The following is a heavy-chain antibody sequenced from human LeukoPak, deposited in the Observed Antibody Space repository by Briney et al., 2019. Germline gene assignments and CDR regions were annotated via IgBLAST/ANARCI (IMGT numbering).Heavy chain of an antibody. J-gene: IGHJ4*02. Sequence: GGSLRLSCAASGFTFSSYAMHWVRQAPGKGLEWVAVISYDGSNKYYADSVKGRFTISRDNSKNTLYLQMNSLRAEDTAVFYCARPHGFGDPYYFDYWGQGTLITVSS. D-gene: IGHD3-10*01. CDR2: ISYDGSNK. CDR3: ARPHGFGDPYYFDY. V-gene: IGHV3-30*04. CDR1: GFTFSSYA.